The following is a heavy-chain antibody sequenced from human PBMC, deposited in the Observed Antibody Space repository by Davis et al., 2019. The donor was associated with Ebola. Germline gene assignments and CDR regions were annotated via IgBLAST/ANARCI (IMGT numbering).Heavy chain of an antibody. V-gene: IGHV3-9*01. Sequence: GGSLRLSCAASGFTFSSYWMSWVRQAPGKGLEWVSGIGWNSYDIHYGDSVKGRFTISRDNAKNSLFLQMNSLRAEDTALYYCVKDRADFSAFDIWGQGTMVTVSS. J-gene: IGHJ3*02. D-gene: IGHD2/OR15-2a*01. CDR3: VKDRADFSAFDI. CDR2: IGWNSYDI. CDR1: GFTFSSYW.